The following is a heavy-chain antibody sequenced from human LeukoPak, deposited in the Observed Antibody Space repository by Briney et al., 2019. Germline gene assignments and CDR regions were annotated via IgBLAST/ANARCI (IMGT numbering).Heavy chain of an antibody. J-gene: IGHJ4*02. CDR2: VSYDGSNK. CDR1: GFTFNNYA. CDR3: ASLRSGSGTFYNDY. Sequence: GRSLRLSCAASGFTFNNYAIHWVRQAPGKGLEWVAVVSYDGSNKNYADSVKGRFTISRDNSKNTLYLQMNSLRAEDTAVYYCASLRSGSGTFYNDYWGQGTLVTVSS. D-gene: IGHD3-10*01. V-gene: IGHV3-30-3*01.